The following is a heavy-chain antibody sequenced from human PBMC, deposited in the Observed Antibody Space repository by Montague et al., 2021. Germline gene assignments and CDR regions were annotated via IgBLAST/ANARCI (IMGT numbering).Heavy chain of an antibody. Sequence: CAISGDSVSSNSVAWNWIRQSPSRGLEWLGRTYYRSKWYNDYAVSLKSRITINPDTSKNQFSLQLNSVTPEDTAVYYCARRQRQAWAHSSSSPQYYYYYMDVWGKGTTVTVSS. D-gene: IGHD6-6*01. V-gene: IGHV6-1*01. CDR1: GDSVSSNSVA. CDR3: ARRQRQAWAHSSSSPQYYYYYMDV. CDR2: TYYRSKWYN. J-gene: IGHJ6*03.